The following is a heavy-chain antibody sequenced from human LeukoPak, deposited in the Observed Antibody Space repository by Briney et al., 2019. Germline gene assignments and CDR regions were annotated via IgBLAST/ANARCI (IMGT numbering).Heavy chain of an antibody. D-gene: IGHD3-10*01. CDR3: ARPYYYGSGSRGSHYYYYMDV. CDR2: IYPGDSDT. Sequence: GESLKISCKGSGYSFTSYWIGWVRQMPGKGLEWMGIIYPGDSDTRYSPSFQGQVTISADKSISTAYLQWSSLKASDTAMCYCARPYYYGSGSRGSHYYYYMDVWGKGTTVTVSS. J-gene: IGHJ6*03. CDR1: GYSFTSYW. V-gene: IGHV5-51*01.